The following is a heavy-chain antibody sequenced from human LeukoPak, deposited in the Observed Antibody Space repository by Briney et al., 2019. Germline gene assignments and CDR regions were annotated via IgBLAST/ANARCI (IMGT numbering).Heavy chain of an antibody. J-gene: IGHJ4*02. CDR3: ARRNSGTWWSFDS. D-gene: IGHD2-15*01. V-gene: IGHV3-74*01. Sequence: GGSLRLSCAASGFTFSSYWMHWVRQAPGEGLVWVSRIKSDGSVTWYADSVKGRFTISRDNAKASLFLQMNSLSSEDTAVYYCARRNSGTWWSFDSWGQGTLVTVTS. CDR2: IKSDGSVT. CDR1: GFTFSSYW.